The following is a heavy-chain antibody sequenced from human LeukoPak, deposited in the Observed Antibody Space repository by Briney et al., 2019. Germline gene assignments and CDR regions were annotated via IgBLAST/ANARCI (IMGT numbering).Heavy chain of an antibody. CDR2: IYYSGST. CDR3: AGDYGPQDYYYGMDV. Sequence: PSQTLSLTCTVSGGSISSGGYYWSWIRQHPGKGLEWIGYIYYSGSTYYNPSLKSRVTISVDTSKNQFSLKLSSVTAADTAVYYYAGDYGPQDYYYGMDVWGQGTTVTVSS. J-gene: IGHJ6*02. V-gene: IGHV4-31*03. D-gene: IGHD4-17*01. CDR1: GGSISSGGYY.